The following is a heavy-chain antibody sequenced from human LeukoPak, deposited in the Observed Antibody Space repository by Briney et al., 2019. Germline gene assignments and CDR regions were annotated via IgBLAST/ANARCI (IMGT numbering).Heavy chain of an antibody. D-gene: IGHD1-26*01. CDR1: GFTFSDYY. V-gene: IGHV3-11*06. CDR2: ISSSSSYI. CDR3: ARDLSAGSSGSYYSSNWFDP. J-gene: IGHJ5*02. Sequence: GGSLRLSCAASGFTFSDYYMSWIRQAPGKGLEWVSYISSSSSYIYYADSVKGRFTISRDNAKNSLYLQMNSLRAEDTAVYYCARDLSAGSSGSYYSSNWFDPWGQGTLVTVSS.